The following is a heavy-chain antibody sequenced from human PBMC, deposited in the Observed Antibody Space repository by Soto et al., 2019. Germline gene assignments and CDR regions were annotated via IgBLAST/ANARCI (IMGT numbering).Heavy chain of an antibody. V-gene: IGHV4-39*01. D-gene: IGHD3-9*01. CDR2: VYYSGST. J-gene: IGHJ4*02. Sequence: SSETLPLTWTVSGGSVSSRSYCWGWVRQPPGKGLEWIGSVYYSGSTYYNPSLESRVTISVDKSKNQFSLKLMSLSAADTAVYYCGRLEGLATISYYFDYWGQGALVTVSS. CDR1: GGSVSSRSYC. CDR3: GRLEGLATISYYFDY.